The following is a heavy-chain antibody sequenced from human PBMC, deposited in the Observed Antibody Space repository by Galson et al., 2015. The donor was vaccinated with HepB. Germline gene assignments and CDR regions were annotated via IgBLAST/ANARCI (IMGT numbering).Heavy chain of an antibody. J-gene: IGHJ4*02. D-gene: IGHD2-15*01. CDR2: IYYSGST. Sequence: ETLSLTCTVSGGSISSSSYYWGWIRQPPGKGLEWIGYIYYSGSTHYNPSLKSRVTISLDTSKKQFSLNLSSVTAADAAVYYCASSSGGWYYFDYWGQGTLVTVSS. CDR3: ASSSGGWYYFDY. V-gene: IGHV4-61*05. CDR1: GGSISSSSYY.